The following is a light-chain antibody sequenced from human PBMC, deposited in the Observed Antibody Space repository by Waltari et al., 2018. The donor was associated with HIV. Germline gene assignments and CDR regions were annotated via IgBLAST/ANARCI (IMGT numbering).Light chain of an antibody. CDR2: SNN. CDR1: SSNIGTNT. CDR3: AAWDENLNGL. J-gene: IGLJ3*02. Sequence: QSVLTQPPSASGTPGQRVTISCSGTSSNIGTNTVHWYQPLPGSAPKLLIYSNNQRPSGVPDRFSASKSGTSASLAIGGLRSEDEAEYYCAAWDENLNGLFGGGTKLTVL. V-gene: IGLV1-44*01.